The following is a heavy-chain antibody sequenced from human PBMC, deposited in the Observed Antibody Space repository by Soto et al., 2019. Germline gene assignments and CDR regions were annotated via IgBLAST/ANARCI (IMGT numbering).Heavy chain of an antibody. Sequence: GWCLRLSCAGCGFAFSTYMMNWVLHAPGKGLEWIADISTNGRSKSYAASVRGRFTISRDNTKNSMYLQMNSLRDDDTAVYYCVRDRDLRDYYGMDVWGQGPTVTVSS. CDR2: ISTNGRSK. J-gene: IGHJ6*02. D-gene: IGHD3-10*01. CDR1: GFAFSTYM. V-gene: IGHV3-48*02. CDR3: VRDRDLRDYYGMDV.